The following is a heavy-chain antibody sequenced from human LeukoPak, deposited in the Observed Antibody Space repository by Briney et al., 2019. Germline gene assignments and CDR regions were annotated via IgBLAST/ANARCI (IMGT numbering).Heavy chain of an antibody. CDR1: GYSFTSLW. Sequence: WEYPKTYCKGSGYSFTSLWIGWVRPMPGKGLEWMGIIYPTDSDTRYSPYFQSQVTISANKSVSTAYLQWSSLQAADTAMYYCARRSGDYGDSNLDYWGQGTLVTVSA. D-gene: IGHD4-17*01. J-gene: IGHJ4*02. CDR2: IYPTDSDT. V-gene: IGHV5-51*01. CDR3: ARRSGDYGDSNLDY.